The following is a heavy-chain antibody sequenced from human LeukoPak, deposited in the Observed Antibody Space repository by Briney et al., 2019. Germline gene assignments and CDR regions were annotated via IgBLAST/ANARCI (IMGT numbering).Heavy chain of an antibody. CDR1: GYTFTAYY. D-gene: IGHD3-22*01. Sequence: ASVRLSCKASGYTFTAYYIHWVRQAPGQGLEWMGIISPSDGSTTYAPKIRGRLTMTRDTSTSTVYLDLSSLRSEDTAVYYCARSPGGYESRGFYLHYGAQGTLVTVSS. V-gene: IGHV1-46*01. J-gene: IGHJ4*02. CDR2: ISPSDGST. CDR3: ARSPGGYESRGFYLHY.